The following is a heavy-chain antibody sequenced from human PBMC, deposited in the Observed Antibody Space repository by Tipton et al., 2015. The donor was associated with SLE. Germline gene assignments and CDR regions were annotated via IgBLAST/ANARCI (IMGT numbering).Heavy chain of an antibody. Sequence: SLRLSCAASGFTFRTYEMNWVRQAPGKGLEWVSYISSTGSTAYYAESVKGRFIISRDNAKNSLYLQMNSLGAEDTAVYYCATDSGLPVPHYFDYWGQGTLVTVSS. V-gene: IGHV3-48*03. CDR2: ISSTGSTA. D-gene: IGHD3-10*01. CDR3: ATDSGLPVPHYFDY. CDR1: GFTFRTYE. J-gene: IGHJ4*02.